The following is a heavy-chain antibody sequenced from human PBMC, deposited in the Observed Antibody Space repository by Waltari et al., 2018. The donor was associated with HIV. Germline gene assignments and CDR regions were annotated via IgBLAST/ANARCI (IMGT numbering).Heavy chain of an antibody. CDR3: AKVGATNDYPFDY. CDR2: IRYDGSNK. V-gene: IGHV3-30*02. D-gene: IGHD1-26*01. CDR1: GFTFSSYG. Sequence: QVQLVESGGGVVQPGGSLRLSCAASGFTFSSYGLHWVRQAPGKGLEWVAFIRYDGSNKYYADSVKGRFTISRDNSKNTLYLQMNSLRAEDTAVYYCAKVGATNDYPFDYWGQGTLVTVSS. J-gene: IGHJ4*02.